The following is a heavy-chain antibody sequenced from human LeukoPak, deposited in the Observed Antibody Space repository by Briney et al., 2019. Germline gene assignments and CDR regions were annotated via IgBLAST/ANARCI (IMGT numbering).Heavy chain of an antibody. D-gene: IGHD3-22*01. V-gene: IGHV1-69*13. CDR1: GGTFSSYA. J-gene: IGHJ4*02. CDR3: ARLYYYDSSGQTLFDY. CDR2: IIPIFGTA. Sequence: SVKVSCKASGGTFSSYAISWVRQAPGQGLEWMGGIIPIFGTANYAQKFQGRVTITADESTSTAYMELSSLRSEDTAVYYCARLYYYDSSGQTLFDYWGQGTLVTVSS.